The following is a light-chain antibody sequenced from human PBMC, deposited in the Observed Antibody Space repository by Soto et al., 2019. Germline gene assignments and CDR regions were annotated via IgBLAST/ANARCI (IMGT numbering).Light chain of an antibody. CDR2: DAS. CDR1: QSVSSY. Sequence: EIVLTQSPATLSLSPGERATLSCRASQSVSSYLAWYPQKPGQAPRLLIYDASNRATGIPARFSGSGSGTDFTRTISNLEPEDFAVDYCQQRSNWPPVTFGQGTKLEIK. CDR3: QQRSNWPPVT. V-gene: IGKV3-11*01. J-gene: IGKJ2*01.